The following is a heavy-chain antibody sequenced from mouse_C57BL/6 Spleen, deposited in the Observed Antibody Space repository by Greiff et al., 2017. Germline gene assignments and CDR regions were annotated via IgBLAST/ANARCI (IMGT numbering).Heavy chain of an antibody. V-gene: IGHV5-6*01. D-gene: IGHD2-12*01. Sequence: EVKLMESGGDLVKPGGSLKLSCAASGFTFSSYGMSWVRQTPDKRLEWVATISSGGSYTYYPDSVKGRFTISRDNAKNTLYLQMSSLKSEDTAMYYGARHGIRRRYFDVWGTGTTVTVSS. CDR3: ARHGIRRRYFDV. J-gene: IGHJ1*03. CDR2: ISSGGSYT. CDR1: GFTFSSYG.